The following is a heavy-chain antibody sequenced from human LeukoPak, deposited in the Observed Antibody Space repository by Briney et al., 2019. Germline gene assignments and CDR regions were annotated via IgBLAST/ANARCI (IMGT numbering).Heavy chain of an antibody. D-gene: IGHD3-16*01. Sequence: ASVKVSCKASGYTFTDYYMHWVRQAPGQGLEWMGWINLNSGGTGYALKFQGRVRMTRDTSISTAYMELSRLRSDDTAVYYCARDYLWGGSDAFDMGGQGTMVIVSS. V-gene: IGHV1-2*02. CDR3: ARDYLWGGSDAFDM. CDR1: GYTFTDYY. J-gene: IGHJ3*02. CDR2: INLNSGGT.